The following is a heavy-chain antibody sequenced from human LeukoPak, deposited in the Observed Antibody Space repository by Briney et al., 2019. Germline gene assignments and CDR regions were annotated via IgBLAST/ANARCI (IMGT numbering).Heavy chain of an antibody. V-gene: IGHV1-18*04. Sequence: ASVKVSCKASGYTFTSYGISWVRKAPGQGLEWMGWISAYNGNTNYAQKLQGRVTMTTDTSTSTAYMELRSLRSDDTAVYYCARQRGTIVVVPAAPQPPLDYWGQGTLVTVSS. J-gene: IGHJ4*02. CDR1: GYTFTSYG. CDR2: ISAYNGNT. D-gene: IGHD2-2*01. CDR3: ARQRGTIVVVPAAPQPPLDY.